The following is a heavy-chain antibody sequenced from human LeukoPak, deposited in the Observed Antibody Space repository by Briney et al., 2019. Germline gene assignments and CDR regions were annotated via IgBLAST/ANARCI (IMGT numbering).Heavy chain of an antibody. D-gene: IGHD3-22*01. Sequence: SVKVSCKASGGTFSSYAISWVRQAPGQGLEWMGRIIPIFGIANYAQKFKGRVTITADKSTSTAYMELSSLRSEDTAVYYCASYYYDSSGYYYPLDYWAREPWSPSPQ. CDR2: IIPIFGIA. V-gene: IGHV1-69*04. J-gene: IGHJ4*02. CDR1: GGTFSSYA. CDR3: ASYYYDSSGYYYPLDY.